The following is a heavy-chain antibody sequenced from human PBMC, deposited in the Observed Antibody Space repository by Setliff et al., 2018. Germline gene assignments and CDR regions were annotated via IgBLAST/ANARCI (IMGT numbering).Heavy chain of an antibody. V-gene: IGHV5-51*01. Sequence: ESLKISCKGSGYTFTNYWIGWVRQMPGKGLEWMGIIYPGDSDTRYSPSFRGQVTISADKSISTAYLQWRSLRASDTAMYYCARVGPLAGYYFDYWGQGTLVTVSS. D-gene: IGHD6-19*01. CDR3: ARVGPLAGYYFDY. CDR2: IYPGDSDT. J-gene: IGHJ4*02. CDR1: GYTFTNYW.